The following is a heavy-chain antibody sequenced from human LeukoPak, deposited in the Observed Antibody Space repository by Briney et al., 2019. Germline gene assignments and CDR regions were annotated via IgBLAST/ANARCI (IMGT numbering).Heavy chain of an antibody. CDR3: ARDRRIRSDPPSDY. CDR2: VSAFNGDT. CDR1: GFTFETYG. V-gene: IGHV1-18*01. Sequence: ASGKGSCKASGFTFETYGISGVRQARGQGLEWMGWVSAFNGDTSYEKKLQGRLTMTTDTSTNTAYMELRSLKSDDPAVYYCARDRRIRSDPPSDYWGQGTLVTVSS. J-gene: IGHJ4*02. D-gene: IGHD3-3*01.